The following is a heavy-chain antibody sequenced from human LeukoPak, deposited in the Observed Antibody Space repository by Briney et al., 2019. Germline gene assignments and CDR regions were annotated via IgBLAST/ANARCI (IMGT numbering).Heavy chain of an antibody. D-gene: IGHD6-6*01. V-gene: IGHV3-66*01. Sequence: PGGSLRLSCAASGFTVSSNYMSWVRQAPGKGLEWVSVIYSGGSTYYADSVKGRFTISRDNSKNTLYLQMNSLRAEDTAVYYCAKGRVRQLDPFDYWGPGTLVTVSS. J-gene: IGHJ4*02. CDR2: IYSGGST. CDR1: GFTVSSNY. CDR3: AKGRVRQLDPFDY.